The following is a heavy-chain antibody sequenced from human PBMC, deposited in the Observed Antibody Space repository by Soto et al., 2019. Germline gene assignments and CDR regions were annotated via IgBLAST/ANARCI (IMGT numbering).Heavy chain of an antibody. CDR1: GFTVSSND. CDR3: ARAGLWFGELLYYFDY. CDR2: IYSGGST. J-gene: IGHJ4*02. D-gene: IGHD3-10*01. V-gene: IGHV3-66*01. Sequence: GGSQRLSCAASGFTVSSNDRSWVRQDPGKGLEWVSIIYSGGSTYYADSVKGRFTISRDNSKNTLYLQMNSLRAEDTAVYYCARAGLWFGELLYYFDYWGQGTLVTVSS.